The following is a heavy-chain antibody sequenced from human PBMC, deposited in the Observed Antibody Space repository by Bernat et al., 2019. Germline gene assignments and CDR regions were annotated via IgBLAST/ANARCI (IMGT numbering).Heavy chain of an antibody. CDR3: AKSPGDYFGPDAFDI. J-gene: IGHJ3*02. D-gene: IGHD4-17*01. V-gene: IGHV3-23*01. Sequence: EVQLLESGGGLVQPGGSLRLSCAASGFTFTSYAMSWVRQAPGKGLEWVSAISGSGGSTYCADSVKGRFTISRDNSKNTLYLQMNSLRAEDTAVYYCAKSPGDYFGPDAFDIWGQGTMVTVSS. CDR1: GFTFTSYA. CDR2: ISGSGGST.